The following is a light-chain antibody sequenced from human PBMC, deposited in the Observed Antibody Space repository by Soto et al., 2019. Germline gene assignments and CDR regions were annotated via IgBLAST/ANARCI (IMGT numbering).Light chain of an antibody. CDR1: SSNIGAGYD. CDR3: QSCDSSLSGSGV. V-gene: IGLV1-40*01. J-gene: IGLJ1*01. CDR2: GNR. Sequence: QSVLTQPPSVSGAPGQRVTISCTGTSSNIGAGYDVHWYQQFPGTAPKLLIYGNRNRPSGVPDRFSGSKSVTSASLAITGLQAEDEATYYCQSCDSSLSGSGVFGTGTKLTVL.